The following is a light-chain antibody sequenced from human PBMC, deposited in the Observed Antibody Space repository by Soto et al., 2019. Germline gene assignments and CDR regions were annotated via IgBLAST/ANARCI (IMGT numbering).Light chain of an antibody. CDR1: SSDVGNYNS. V-gene: IGLV2-14*01. J-gene: IGLJ1*01. CDR3: GSYTSSRTYV. Sequence: QLVLTQPASVSGFPGQSITISCTGTSSDVGNYNSVSWYQQRPGKAPKFMISDVSDRPAGVSNRFSGSKSGSTATLTISSLQAEDEADYYCGSYTSSRTYVFGTGTKLTVL. CDR2: DVS.